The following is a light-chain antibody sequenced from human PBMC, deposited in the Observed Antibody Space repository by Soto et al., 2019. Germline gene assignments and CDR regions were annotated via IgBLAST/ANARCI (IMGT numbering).Light chain of an antibody. V-gene: IGKV1-5*01. CDR3: QQYNSYPWT. Sequence: DIQLTQSPSTLSAPIGDTVTITCRASLSISGWLAWYQQAPGKAPKLLIFNAFTLQRGVPSRFRGGGSGTEFTLTISSLHPDDSAIYYCQQYNSYPWTFGLGTKVDIK. CDR1: LSISGW. CDR2: NAF. J-gene: IGKJ1*01.